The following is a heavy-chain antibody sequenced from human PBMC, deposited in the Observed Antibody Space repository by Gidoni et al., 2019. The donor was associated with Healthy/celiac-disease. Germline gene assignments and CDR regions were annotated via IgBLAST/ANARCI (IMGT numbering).Heavy chain of an antibody. Sequence: QVQLVESGGGLVKPGGSLIVCCEASGFILSEYYMSWIRQAQGKGLELVSYISSSGSTIYYADSVKGRCTISRDNAKNSLYLQMNSLRAEDTAVYYGARSGGPKTYCSGGSCYLYWGQGTLVTVSS. D-gene: IGHD2-15*01. CDR1: GFILSEYY. CDR2: ISSSGSTI. V-gene: IGHV3-11*01. CDR3: ARSGGPKTYCSGGSCYLY. J-gene: IGHJ4*02.